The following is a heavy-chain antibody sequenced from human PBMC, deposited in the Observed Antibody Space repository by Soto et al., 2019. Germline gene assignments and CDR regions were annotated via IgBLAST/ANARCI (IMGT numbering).Heavy chain of an antibody. J-gene: IGHJ1*01. V-gene: IGHV2-5*02. CDR3: APSSVAEYFQH. Sequence: QITLKESGPTLVKPTQTLTLTCTFSGFSLSTSGVGVGWIRQPPGKALEWLALIYWDDDKRYSPSLKSRLTSPKXTSKNQVVLTMTNMDPVDTATYYCAPSSVAEYFQHWGQGTLVTVSS. CDR1: GFSLSTSGVG. CDR2: IYWDDDK.